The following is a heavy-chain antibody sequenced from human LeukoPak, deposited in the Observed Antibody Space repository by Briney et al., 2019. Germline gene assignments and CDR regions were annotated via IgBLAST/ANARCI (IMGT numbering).Heavy chain of an antibody. J-gene: IGHJ4*02. CDR3: ARHRLVDTAREGLGY. V-gene: IGHV4-4*07. Sequence: SETLSLTCTVSGGSISSYYWSWIRQPAGKGLEWIGRVYSSGSTNYNPSLKSRVTMSVDTSKNQFSLKLSSVTTADTAVYYCARHRLVDTAREGLGYWGQGTLVTVSS. CDR1: GGSISSYY. CDR2: VYSSGST. D-gene: IGHD5-18*01.